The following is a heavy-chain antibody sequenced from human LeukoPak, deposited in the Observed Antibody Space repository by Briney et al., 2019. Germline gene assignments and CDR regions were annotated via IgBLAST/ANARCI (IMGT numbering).Heavy chain of an antibody. V-gene: IGHV4-59*12. CDR2: IYDSGTT. D-gene: IGHD2-15*01. CDR1: GGSISSYY. CDR3: SRECSGGSCYRSLDY. Sequence: SETLSLTCTVSGGSISSYYWSWIRQPPGKGLEWIGDIYDSGTTNYNPSLKSRVTISVDTSKNQFSLKLTSVTAADTAVYYCSRECSGGSCYRSLDYWGQGTLVTVSS. J-gene: IGHJ4*02.